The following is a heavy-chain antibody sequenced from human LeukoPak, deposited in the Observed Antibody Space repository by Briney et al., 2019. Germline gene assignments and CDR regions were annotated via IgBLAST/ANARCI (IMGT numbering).Heavy chain of an antibody. CDR1: GFTFSDYT. CDR3: ARDYYDSSASATFDH. V-gene: IGHV3-21*01. CDR2: ISSDRSYI. J-gene: IGHJ4*02. Sequence: GGSLRLSCEASGFTFSDYTMNWVRQAPGKGLEWVSSISSDRSYIKYADSVKGRFSISRDYTKNSLFLEMRSLRIEDTAVYFCARDYYDSSASATFDHWGQGNLVTISS. D-gene: IGHD3-22*01.